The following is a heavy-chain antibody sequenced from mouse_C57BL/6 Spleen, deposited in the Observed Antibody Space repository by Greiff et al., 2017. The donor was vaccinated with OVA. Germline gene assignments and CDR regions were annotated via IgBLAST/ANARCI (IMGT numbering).Heavy chain of an antibody. CDR1: GFTFSDYG. J-gene: IGHJ3*01. V-gene: IGHV5-17*01. CDR3: ARSQGGFAY. CDR2: ISSGSSTN. D-gene: IGHD3-2*02. Sequence: EVQGVESGGGLVKPGGSLKLSCAASGFTFSDYGMHWVRQAPEKGLEWVAYISSGSSTNYYADTVKGRFTISRDNAKNTLCLQMTSLRSEDTAMYYCARSQGGFAYWGQGTLVTVSA.